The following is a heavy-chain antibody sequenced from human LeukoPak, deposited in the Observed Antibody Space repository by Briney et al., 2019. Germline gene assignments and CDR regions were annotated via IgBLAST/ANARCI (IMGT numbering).Heavy chain of an antibody. Sequence: GGSLRLSCAASGFTVSSNYMSWVRQAPGKGLEWVSVIYSGGSTYYADSVKGRFTISRDNSKNTLYLQMYSLRAEDTAVYYCARGPQFWGYFDYWGQGTLVTVSS. J-gene: IGHJ4*02. V-gene: IGHV3-53*01. CDR1: GFTVSSNY. D-gene: IGHD3-16*01. CDR2: IYSGGST. CDR3: ARGPQFWGYFDY.